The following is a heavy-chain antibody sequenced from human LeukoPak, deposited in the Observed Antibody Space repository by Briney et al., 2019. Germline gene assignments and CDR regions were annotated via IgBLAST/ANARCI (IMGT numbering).Heavy chain of an antibody. CDR1: GGTFSSYA. J-gene: IGHJ6*03. CDR2: IIPIFGTA. CDR3: ARAVGYYDSSGYDYYYYYMDV. V-gene: IGHV1-69*05. D-gene: IGHD3-22*01. Sequence: ASVKVSCKASGGTFSSYAISWVRQAPGQGLEWMGGIIPIFGTANYAQKFQGRVTITTDECTSTAYMELSSLRSEDTAVYYCARAVGYYDSSGYDYYYYYMDVWGKGTTVTVSS.